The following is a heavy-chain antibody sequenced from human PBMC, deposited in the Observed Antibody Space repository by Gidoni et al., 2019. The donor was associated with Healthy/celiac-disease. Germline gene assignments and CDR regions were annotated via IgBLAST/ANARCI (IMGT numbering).Heavy chain of an antibody. D-gene: IGHD3-9*01. CDR2: ISDDGSNK. CDR3: ARDKAYYDSLTGYYRYYYYGMDV. CDR1: GFPFSPYP. V-gene: IGHV3-30*04. Sequence: QVQLVESGGGVVQPGRSLSLSCAASGFPFSPYPVHWVRQAPGKGLEWVAVISDDGSNKHYADSVKGRFTIFRDNSKNTLYLQMNSLRAEDTAVYYCARDKAYYDSLTGYYRYYYYGMDVWGQGTTVTVSS. J-gene: IGHJ6*02.